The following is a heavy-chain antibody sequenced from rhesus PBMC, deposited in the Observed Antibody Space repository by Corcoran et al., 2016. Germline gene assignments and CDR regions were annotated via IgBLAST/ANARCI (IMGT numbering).Heavy chain of an antibody. CDR3: ASSPPYFDY. CDR2: ISGRGGST. J-gene: IGHJ4*01. Sequence: QLQLQESGPGLVKPSETLSLTCAVSGGSISSNYWSWIRQPPGKGLEWIGRISGRGGSTDYNHALKRRFTISTDTSKNQFALKLSSVTAADTAVYYCASSPPYFDYWGQGVLVTVSS. CDR1: GGSISSNY. D-gene: IGHD3S6*01. V-gene: IGHV4-173*01.